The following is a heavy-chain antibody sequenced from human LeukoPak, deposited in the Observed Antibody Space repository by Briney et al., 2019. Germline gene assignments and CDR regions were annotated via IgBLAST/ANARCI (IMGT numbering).Heavy chain of an antibody. CDR1: GFTFSSYS. CDR2: ISSSSSTI. CDR3: ARDPPYYYGSGSYYFDY. Sequence: PGGSLRLSCVASGFTFSSYSMNWVRQAPGKGLEWVSYISSSSSTIYYADSVKGRFTISRDNAKNSLYLQMNSLRAEDTAVYYCARDPPYYYGSGSYYFDYWGQGTLVTVSS. V-gene: IGHV3-48*01. J-gene: IGHJ4*02. D-gene: IGHD3-10*01.